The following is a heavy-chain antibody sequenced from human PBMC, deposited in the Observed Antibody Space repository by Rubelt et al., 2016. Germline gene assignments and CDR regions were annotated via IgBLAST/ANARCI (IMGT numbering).Heavy chain of an antibody. CDR3: ARGHYTRVGRASLHY. J-gene: IGHJ4*02. V-gene: IGHV4-34*01. Sequence: QVQLQQWGAGLLKPSETLSLICAVYSGSFSGYYWTWIPQPPGKGLEWVGEINHSGSTNYNPSLKSRVTISVDTSKNQFSLNLGSGTAADTAVYYCARGHYTRVGRASLHYWGQGTLVTVSS. CDR2: INHSGST. CDR1: SGSFSGYY. D-gene: IGHD1-26*01.